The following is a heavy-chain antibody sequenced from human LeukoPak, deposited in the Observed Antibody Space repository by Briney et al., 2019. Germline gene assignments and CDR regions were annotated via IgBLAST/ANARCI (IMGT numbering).Heavy chain of an antibody. Sequence: GESLRISCKGSGYSFTSYWISWVLQMPGKGLEWMGRIDPADSYTNYSPSFQGHVTISVDRSISTAFLQWNSLKASDTAMYYCARSLWSAVADFDYWGLGTLVTVSS. J-gene: IGHJ4*02. V-gene: IGHV5-10-1*01. D-gene: IGHD3-3*01. CDR3: ARSLWSAVADFDY. CDR1: GYSFTSYW. CDR2: IDPADSYT.